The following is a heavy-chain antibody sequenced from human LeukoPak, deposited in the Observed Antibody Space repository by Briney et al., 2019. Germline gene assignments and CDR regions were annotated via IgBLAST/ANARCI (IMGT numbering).Heavy chain of an antibody. V-gene: IGHV3-73*01. Sequence: PGGSLRLSCAASGFTFSGFAFHWVRQASGKGLEWVGRIRSKAHNYATVYAASVKGRFTISRDDSKNATYLQMNSLKTEDTAVYYCARGPPLFDPWGQGTLVTVSS. CDR2: IRSKAHNYAT. CDR1: GFTFSGFA. J-gene: IGHJ5*02. CDR3: ARGPPLFDP.